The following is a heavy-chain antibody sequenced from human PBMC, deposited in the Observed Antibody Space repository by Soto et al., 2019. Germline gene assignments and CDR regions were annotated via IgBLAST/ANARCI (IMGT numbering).Heavy chain of an antibody. Sequence: EVQLVESGGGLVQPGGSVRLSCAASGFTFSDHYMDWVRQAPGKGLEWVGRIRNKANSYTTEYAASVKGRFTISRDDSKNSLYLQMNSLKTEDTAGYYCARGRAVDDYWGQGTLVTVSS. CDR3: ARGRAVDDY. D-gene: IGHD6-19*01. J-gene: IGHJ4*02. CDR2: IRNKANSYTT. CDR1: GFTFSDHY. V-gene: IGHV3-72*01.